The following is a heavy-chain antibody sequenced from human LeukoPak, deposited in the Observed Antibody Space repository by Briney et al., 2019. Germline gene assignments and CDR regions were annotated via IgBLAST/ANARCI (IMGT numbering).Heavy chain of an antibody. CDR2: ISTYNGKT. D-gene: IGHD3-3*01. CDR1: GCTFTGYY. J-gene: IGHJ4*02. Sequence: GASVKVSCKASGCTFTGYYIHWVRQAPGQGLEWMGWISTYNGKTNYAQKVQGRVTMTTDTSTRTAYMELRSLRSDDTAVYYCAREGRFLEWSSPDYWGQGTLVTVSS. CDR3: AREGRFLEWSSPDY. V-gene: IGHV1-18*04.